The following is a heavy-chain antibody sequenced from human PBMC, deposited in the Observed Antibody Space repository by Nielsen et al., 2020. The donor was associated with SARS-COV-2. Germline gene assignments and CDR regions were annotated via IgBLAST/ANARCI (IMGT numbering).Heavy chain of an antibody. CDR3: ARGRKRITMIVVVIPYYYYGMDV. J-gene: IGHJ6*02. CDR2: MNPNSGNT. Sequence: ASVKVSCKASGYTFTSYDINWVRQATGQGLEWMGWMNPNSGNTGYAQKLQGRVTMTRNTSISTAYMELSSLRSEDTAVYYCARGRKRITMIVVVIPYYYYGMDVWGQGTTVTVSS. V-gene: IGHV1-8*01. CDR1: GYTFTSYD. D-gene: IGHD3-22*01.